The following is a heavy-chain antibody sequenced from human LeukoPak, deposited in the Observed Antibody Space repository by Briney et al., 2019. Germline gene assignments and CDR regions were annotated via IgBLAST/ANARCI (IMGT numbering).Heavy chain of an antibody. V-gene: IGHV1-46*01. J-gene: IGHJ4*02. CDR1: GYTFTSYY. CDR2: FNPSGGST. D-gene: IGHD3-22*01. CDR3: ATDYYDSSGYGNFDY. Sequence: ASVKVSCKASGYTFTSYYMHWLRQAPGQGLEWMAVFNPSGGSTSYAQKFQGRVTMTEDTSTDTAYMELSSLRSEDTAVYYCATDYYDSSGYGNFDYWGQGTLVTVSS.